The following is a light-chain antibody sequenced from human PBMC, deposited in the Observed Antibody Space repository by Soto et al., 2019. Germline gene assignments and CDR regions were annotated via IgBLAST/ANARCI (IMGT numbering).Light chain of an antibody. CDR2: GAS. V-gene: IGKV3D-7*01. CDR3: QQDYNPWT. J-gene: IGKJ1*01. CDR1: QSDSSSY. Sequence: PGERVTLSCRASQSDSSSYLTWYQQKPGQAPRLLIYGASTRATGIPARFSGSGSGTDFTLTISSLQPEDFAVYYCQQDYNPWTFGQGTKVEIK.